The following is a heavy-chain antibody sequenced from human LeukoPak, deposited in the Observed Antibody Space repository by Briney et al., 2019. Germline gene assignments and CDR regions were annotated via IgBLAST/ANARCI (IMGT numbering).Heavy chain of an antibody. CDR1: GYPFTTYE. Sequence: ALVKVSCKTSGYPFTTYEINWVRQAPGQGLEWMGWVHPNSGDTDYAQKFQGRVTMTRSTPINTAYMELSSLTSDDTAVYYCARGPRFDPWGQGTLVTVSS. CDR3: ARGPRFDP. CDR2: VHPNSGDT. V-gene: IGHV1-8*01. J-gene: IGHJ5*02.